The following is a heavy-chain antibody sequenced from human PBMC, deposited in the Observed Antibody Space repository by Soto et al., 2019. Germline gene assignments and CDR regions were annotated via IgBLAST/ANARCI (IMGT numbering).Heavy chain of an antibody. CDR1: GYTLTELS. Sequence: ASVKVSCKVSGYTLTELSMHWVRQAPGKGLEWMGGFDPEDGETIYAQKFQGRVTMTDDTSKDTAYMELSSLRSEDTAVYYCATFQADCSGGSCYFRWFDPWGQGTLVTVSS. D-gene: IGHD2-15*01. CDR2: FDPEDGET. J-gene: IGHJ5*02. CDR3: ATFQADCSGGSCYFRWFDP. V-gene: IGHV1-24*01.